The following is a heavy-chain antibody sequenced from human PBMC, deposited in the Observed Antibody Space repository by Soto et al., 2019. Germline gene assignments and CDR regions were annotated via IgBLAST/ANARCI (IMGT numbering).Heavy chain of an antibody. CDR1: GFTFSSYW. CDR3: ARDGFCSSTSCYPYYYYMDV. Sequence: VQLVESGGGLVQPGGSLRLSCAASGFTFSSYWMHWVRQAPGKGLVWVSRINSDGSSTSYADSVKGRFTISRDNAKNTLYLQMNSLRAEDTAVYYCARDGFCSSTSCYPYYYYMDVWGKGTTVTVSS. J-gene: IGHJ6*03. CDR2: INSDGSST. D-gene: IGHD2-2*01. V-gene: IGHV3-74*01.